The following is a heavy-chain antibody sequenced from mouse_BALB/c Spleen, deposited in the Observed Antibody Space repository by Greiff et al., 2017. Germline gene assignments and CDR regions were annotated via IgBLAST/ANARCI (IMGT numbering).Heavy chain of an antibody. CDR2: IWAGGST. CDR1: GFSLTSYG. V-gene: IGHV2-9*02. D-gene: IGHD2-2*01. CDR3: AREEWLRRSFDY. Sequence: VKLMESGPGLVAPSQSLSITCTVSGFSLTSYGVHWVRQPPGKGLEWLGVIWAGGSTNYNSALMSRLSISKDNSKSQVFLKMNSLQTDDTAMYYCAREEWLRRSFDYWGQGTTLTVSS. J-gene: IGHJ2*01.